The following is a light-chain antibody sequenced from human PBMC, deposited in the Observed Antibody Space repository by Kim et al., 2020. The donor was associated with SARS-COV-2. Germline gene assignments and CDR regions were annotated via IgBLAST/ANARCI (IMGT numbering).Light chain of an antibody. CDR2: GKP. CDR3: NSHDSSGNHLV. J-gene: IGLJ1*01. V-gene: IGLV3-19*01. CDR1: RLIRDY. Sequence: LGQTVCSTCQGYRLIRDYASWYQKKPGQAPILVLYGKPTRPSGIPDRFSGTGSGNTSSLTITGDQAEDVADYYCNSHDSSGNHLVFGTGTKVT.